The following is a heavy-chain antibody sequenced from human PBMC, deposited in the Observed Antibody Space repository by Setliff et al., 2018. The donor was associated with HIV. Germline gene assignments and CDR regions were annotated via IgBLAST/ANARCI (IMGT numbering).Heavy chain of an antibody. CDR1: GFTFSNAW. CDR3: TTGYYYGSGSPDY. CDR2: IKSKSDDGTT. V-gene: IGHV3-15*01. D-gene: IGHD3-10*01. J-gene: IGHJ4*02. Sequence: GGSLRLSCAASGFTFSNAWMSWVRQAPGKGLEWVGRIKSKSDDGTTDYAAPVKGRFTISRDDSKNTLYLQMKSLKTEDTAVYYCTTGYYYGSGSPDYWGQGTPVTVSS.